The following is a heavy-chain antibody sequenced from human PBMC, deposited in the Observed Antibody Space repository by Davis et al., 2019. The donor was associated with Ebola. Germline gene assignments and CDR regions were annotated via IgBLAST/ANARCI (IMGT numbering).Heavy chain of an antibody. CDR2: IGAAGDT. Sequence: PGGSLRLSCAASGFTFRIYDMHWVRQATGKGLEWVSAIGAAGDTYYPVSVKGRFTISRENAKNSLYLQMNSLRAEDTAVYYCARAGFGSTWFDCWGQGILVTVSS. J-gene: IGHJ5*01. D-gene: IGHD6-13*01. CDR1: GFTFRIYD. V-gene: IGHV3-13*01. CDR3: ARAGFGSTWFDC.